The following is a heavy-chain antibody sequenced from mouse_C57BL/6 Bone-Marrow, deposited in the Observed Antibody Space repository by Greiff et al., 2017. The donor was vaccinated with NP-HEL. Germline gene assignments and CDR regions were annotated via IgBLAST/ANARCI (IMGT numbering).Heavy chain of an antibody. D-gene: IGHD2-2*01. V-gene: IGHV1-64*01. J-gene: IGHJ4*01. Sequence: QVQLQQPGAELVKPGASVKLSCKVSGYTFTSYWMHWVKQRPGQGLEWIGMIHPNSGSTNYNEKFKSKATLTVDKSSSTAYMQLSSLTSEDSAVYYCARLGGYYDAMDYWGQGTSVTVSS. CDR1: GYTFTSYW. CDR2: IHPNSGST. CDR3: ARLGGYYDAMDY.